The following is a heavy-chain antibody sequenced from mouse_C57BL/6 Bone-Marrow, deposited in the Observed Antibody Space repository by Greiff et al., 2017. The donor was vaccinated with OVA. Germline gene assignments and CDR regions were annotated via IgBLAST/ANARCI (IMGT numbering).Heavy chain of an antibody. CDR2: IDPSDSYT. CDR3: ARDGSEQLRFYWYFDV. CDR1: GYTFTSYW. V-gene: IGHV1-69*01. Sequence: QVQLKQPGAELVMPGASGYTFTSYWMHWVKQRPGQGLEWIGEIDPSDSYTNYNQKFKGKSTLTVDKSSSTAYMQLSSLTSKDSAVYYCARDGSEQLRFYWYFDVWGTGTTVTVSS. D-gene: IGHD3-2*02. J-gene: IGHJ1*03.